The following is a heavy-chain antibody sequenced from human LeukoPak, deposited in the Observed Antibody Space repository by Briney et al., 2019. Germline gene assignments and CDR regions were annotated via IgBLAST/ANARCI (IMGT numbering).Heavy chain of an antibody. D-gene: IGHD4-17*01. Sequence: PGGSLRLSCAASGFTFDNYAMHWVRQAPGKGLEWVSSISWNSGSIGYADSVKGRFTISRDNAKNSLNLQMNSLRAEDTALYYCASGWYGDYAFDYWGQGTLVTVSS. CDR3: ASGWYGDYAFDY. CDR2: ISWNSGSI. V-gene: IGHV3-9*01. J-gene: IGHJ4*02. CDR1: GFTFDNYA.